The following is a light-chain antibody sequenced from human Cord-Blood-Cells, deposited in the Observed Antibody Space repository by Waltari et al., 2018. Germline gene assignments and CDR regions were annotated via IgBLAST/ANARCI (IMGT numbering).Light chain of an antibody. CDR2: GAS. V-gene: IGKV3-15*01. CDR3: QQYNNWPKT. CDR1: QSVSSN. Sequence: EIVMTQSPATLSVSPGERATPACRASQSVSSNLTWYQQKPGQAPRLLIYGASTRDTGIPARFSGSGSGTEFTLTISSLQSEDCAVYYCQQYNNWPKTFGQGTKVEIK. J-gene: IGKJ1*01.